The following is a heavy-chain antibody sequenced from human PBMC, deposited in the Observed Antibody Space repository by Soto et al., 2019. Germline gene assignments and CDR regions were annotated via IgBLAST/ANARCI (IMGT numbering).Heavy chain of an antibody. CDR3: VGGYPWVGFDY. V-gene: IGHV4-39*01. J-gene: IGHJ4*02. CDR2: IYDSGST. D-gene: IGHD2-15*01. CDR1: GGSIGSSGYY. Sequence: QLQLQESGPGLVKPSETLSLTCTVSGGSIGSSGYYWGWIRQPPGKGLEWIGNIYDSGSTSYKPSLKRRVTITVDTSKNRVSRQVSSVTAADTAMYICVGGYPWVGFDYWGQGTLVTVSS.